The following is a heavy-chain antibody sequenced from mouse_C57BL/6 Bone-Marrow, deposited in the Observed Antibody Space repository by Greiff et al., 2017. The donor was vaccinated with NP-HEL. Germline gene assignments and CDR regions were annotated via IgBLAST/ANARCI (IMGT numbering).Heavy chain of an antibody. J-gene: IGHJ1*03. CDR1: GYSITSGYY. CDR3: ARVEGYYGSSYGYFDV. Sequence: EVKLMESGPGLVKPSQSLSLTCSVTGYSITSGYYWNWIRQFPGNKLEWMGYISYDGSNNYNPSLKNRISITRDTSKNQFFLKLNSVTTEDTATYYCARVEGYYGSSYGYFDVWGTGTTVTVSS. CDR2: ISYDGSN. V-gene: IGHV3-6*01. D-gene: IGHD1-1*01.